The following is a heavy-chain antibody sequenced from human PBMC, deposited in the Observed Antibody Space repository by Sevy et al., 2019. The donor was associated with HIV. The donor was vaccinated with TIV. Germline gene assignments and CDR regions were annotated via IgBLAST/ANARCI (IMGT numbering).Heavy chain of an antibody. Sequence: GGSLRLSCVASGFSFSRYWMSWVRQTPEKGLEWVANIKQDGSEKNYVDSVKGRFTISRDNAKNSLYLQMNTLRVDDTAVYYCATKGSSRPYDAFDTWGQGTMVTVSS. V-gene: IGHV3-7*01. J-gene: IGHJ3*02. CDR3: ATKGSSRPYDAFDT. CDR1: GFSFSRYW. CDR2: IKQDGSEK. D-gene: IGHD3-10*01.